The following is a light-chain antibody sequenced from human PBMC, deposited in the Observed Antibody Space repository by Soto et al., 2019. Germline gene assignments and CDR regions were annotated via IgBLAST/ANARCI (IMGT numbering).Light chain of an antibody. CDR2: DAS. Sequence: DIQMTQSPSSLSVSLGDRSTISCRASQSVSSYLDWYQQKPGKAPRLLIYDASSWQSGVPSRFSGSGSGTDFTLTISSLQPEDFATYYCQQSSSTLTWTFGQGTKVDIK. J-gene: IGKJ1*01. V-gene: IGKV1-39*01. CDR3: QQSSSTLTWT. CDR1: QSVSSY.